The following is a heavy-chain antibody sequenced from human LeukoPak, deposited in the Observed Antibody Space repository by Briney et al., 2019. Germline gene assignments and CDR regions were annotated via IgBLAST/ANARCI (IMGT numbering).Heavy chain of an antibody. CDR1: GFTVISNY. J-gene: IGHJ3*02. D-gene: IGHD3-16*01. V-gene: IGHV3-53*04. Sequence: GGSLRLSCAASGFTVISNYMSWVRQAPGKGLEWVSVIYSGGSTYYADSVRGRFTISRHNSKSTLYLQMNSLRAEDTAVYYCARGDRAFDIWGQGTMVTVSS. CDR2: IYSGGST. CDR3: ARGDRAFDI.